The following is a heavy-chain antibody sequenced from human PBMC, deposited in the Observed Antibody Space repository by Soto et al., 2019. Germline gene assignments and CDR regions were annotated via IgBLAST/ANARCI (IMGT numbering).Heavy chain of an antibody. J-gene: IGHJ5*02. CDR2: ISGSGGST. CDR1: GFTFSSYA. V-gene: IGHV3-23*01. D-gene: IGHD2-21*01. Sequence: EVQLLESGGGLVQPGGSLRLPCAASGFTFSSYAMSWVRQAPGKGLEWVSAISGSGGSTYYADSVKGRFTISRDNSKNTLYLQMNSLRAEDTAVYYCAKRLFGEGWFDPWGQGTLVTVSS. CDR3: AKRLFGEGWFDP.